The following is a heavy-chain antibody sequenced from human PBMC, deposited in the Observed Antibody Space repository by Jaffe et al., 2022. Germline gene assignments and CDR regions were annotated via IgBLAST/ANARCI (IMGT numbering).Heavy chain of an antibody. J-gene: IGHJ4*02. CDR3: MRETDWSYYY. V-gene: IGHV1-2*02. CDR1: GYTFIGYY. Sequence: QVQLVQSGAEVKRPGASVKVSCKASGYTFIGYYIHWVRQAPGQDFEWMGWINSNSGDTIYSQRLQGRVTITRDTSISTAYMELTGLTYDDTAVYYCMRETDWSYYYWGQGTVVTVSA. D-gene: IGHD3-9*01. CDR2: INSNSGDT.